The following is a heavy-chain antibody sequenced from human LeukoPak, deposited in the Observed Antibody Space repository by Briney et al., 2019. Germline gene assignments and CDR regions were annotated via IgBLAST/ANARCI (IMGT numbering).Heavy chain of an antibody. D-gene: IGHD4-17*01. J-gene: IGHJ4*02. CDR1: GGSFSGYY. Sequence: SETLSLTCAVYGGSFSGYYWSWIRQPPGKGLEWIGEINHSGSTNYNPSLKSRVTISVDTSKNQFSLKLSSVTAADTAVYYCARGRGGDGDLYFDYWGQGTLVTVSS. CDR3: ARGRGGDGDLYFDY. V-gene: IGHV4-34*01. CDR2: INHSGST.